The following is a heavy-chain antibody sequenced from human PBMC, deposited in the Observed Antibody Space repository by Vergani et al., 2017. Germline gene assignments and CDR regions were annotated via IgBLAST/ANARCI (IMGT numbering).Heavy chain of an antibody. CDR3: ARDSWTSELRGVYWFDT. CDR1: GVSITSGSFY. Sequence: QVQLHESGPGLVKPSQTLSLTCTVSGVSITSGSFYWSWIRQPAGKGLEWIGRIHSSGTTNYNPSLKSRVTLSVDTSKNQLSLRMTSVTAADTAVYYCARDSWTSELRGVYWFDTWGQGTLVGVSS. CDR2: IHSSGTT. D-gene: IGHD3-10*01. V-gene: IGHV4-61*02. J-gene: IGHJ5*02.